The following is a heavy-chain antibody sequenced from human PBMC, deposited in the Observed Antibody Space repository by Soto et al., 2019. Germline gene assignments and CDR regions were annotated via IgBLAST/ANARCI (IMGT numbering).Heavy chain of an antibody. Sequence: GSLRLSCAASGFTFSSYGMHWVRQAPGKGLELVAVIWYDGSNKYYAGSVKGRFTISRDNSKNTLYLQMNSLRAEDTAVYYCARDTSRGGYDFLSYYYGMDVWGQGTTVTVSS. CDR1: GFTFSSYG. CDR3: ARDTSRGGYDFLSYYYGMDV. V-gene: IGHV3-33*01. CDR2: IWYDGSNK. D-gene: IGHD5-12*01. J-gene: IGHJ6*02.